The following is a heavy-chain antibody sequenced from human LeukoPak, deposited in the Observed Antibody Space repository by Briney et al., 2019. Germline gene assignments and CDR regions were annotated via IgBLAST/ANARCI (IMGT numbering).Heavy chain of an antibody. J-gene: IGHJ4*02. CDR1: GGSISSSSYY. D-gene: IGHD5-12*01. CDR2: IYYRGST. V-gene: IGHV4-39*01. CDR3: ARPGVATDY. Sequence: PSETLSLTCTVSGGSISSSSYYWGWIRQPPGKGLEWIGSIYYRGSTYYNPSLKSRVTISVDTSKNRFSLKLSSVTAADTAVYYCARPGVATDYWGQGTLVTVSS.